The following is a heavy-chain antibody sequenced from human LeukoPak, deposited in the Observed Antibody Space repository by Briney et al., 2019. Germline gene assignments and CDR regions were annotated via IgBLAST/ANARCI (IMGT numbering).Heavy chain of an antibody. V-gene: IGHV4-59*08. CDR3: ACLFDYGDYAEDY. CDR2: IYYSGST. J-gene: IGHJ4*02. D-gene: IGHD4-17*01. Sequence: SETLSLTCTVSGGSISSYYWSWIRQPPGKGLEWLGYIYYSGSTNCNPSLKSRVTISVDTSKNQFSLKLSSVTAADTAVYYCACLFDYGDYAEDYWGQGTLVTVSS. CDR1: GGSISSYY.